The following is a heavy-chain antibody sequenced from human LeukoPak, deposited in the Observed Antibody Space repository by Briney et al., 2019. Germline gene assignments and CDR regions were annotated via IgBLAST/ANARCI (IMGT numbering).Heavy chain of an antibody. CDR2: IIPILGIA. D-gene: IGHD2-21*02. V-gene: IGHV1-69*04. CDR1: GGTFSSYA. CDR3: ARSSSGVVTAIPNWFDP. J-gene: IGHJ5*02. Sequence: SVKVSCKASGGTFSSYAISWVRQAPGQGLEWMGRIIPILGIANYAQKLQGRVTITADKSTSTAYMELSSLRSEDTAVYYCARSSSGVVTAIPNWFDPWGQGTLVTVSS.